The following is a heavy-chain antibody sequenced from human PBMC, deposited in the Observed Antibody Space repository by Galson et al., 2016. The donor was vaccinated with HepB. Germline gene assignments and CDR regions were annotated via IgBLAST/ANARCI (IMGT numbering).Heavy chain of an antibody. Sequence: TLSLTCTVSGGSFNSGGYYWSWIRQHPGKGLEWIGYIYYSGSTYYNPSLKSRVTIPVDTSKNQFSLKLSSVTAADTAVYYCAREIYYGSGSYMDVWGQGTQVTVSS. CDR2: IYYSGST. J-gene: IGHJ4*02. CDR3: AREIYYGSGSYMDV. CDR1: GGSFNSGGYY. V-gene: IGHV4-31*03. D-gene: IGHD3-10*01.